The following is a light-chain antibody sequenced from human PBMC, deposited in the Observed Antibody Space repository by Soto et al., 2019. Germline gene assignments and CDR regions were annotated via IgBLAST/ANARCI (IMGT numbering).Light chain of an antibody. J-gene: IGLJ1*01. Sequence: QSALTQPASVSGSPGQSITISCTGTSSDIGVYNYVSWYQQHPGKAPKLVICEVSNRPSGVSSRFSGSKSGNTASLTVSGLQTEDEADYYCSAYAGSNNFVFGSGTKLTVL. CDR2: EVS. CDR1: SSDIGVYNY. CDR3: SAYAGSNNFV. V-gene: IGLV2-14*01.